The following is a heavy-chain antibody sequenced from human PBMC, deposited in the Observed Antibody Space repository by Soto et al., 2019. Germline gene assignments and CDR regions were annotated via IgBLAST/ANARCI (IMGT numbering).Heavy chain of an antibody. D-gene: IGHD4-17*01. CDR1: GYSISSGYY. CDR2: IYHSGST. Sequence: SETLSLTCAVSGYSISSGYYWGWIRQPPGKGLEWIGSIYHSGSTYYNPSLKSRVTISVDTSKNQFSLKLSSVTAADTAVYYCARGDYAYSFDYWGQGTLVTVS. V-gene: IGHV4-38-2*01. J-gene: IGHJ4*02. CDR3: ARGDYAYSFDY.